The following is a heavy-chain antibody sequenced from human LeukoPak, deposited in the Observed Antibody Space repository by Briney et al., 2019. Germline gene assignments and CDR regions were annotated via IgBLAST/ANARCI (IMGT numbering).Heavy chain of an antibody. J-gene: IGHJ4*02. CDR1: VFTFSSYW. CDR3: ARDTDYYGSGSYDY. D-gene: IGHD3-10*01. CDR2: MNIDGSEK. V-gene: IGHV3-7*01. Sequence: GGCLRLSCAASVFTFSSYWMGWVRQAPWKRLEWVVNMNIDGSEKYYGDSVKGRFTISRDNAKNSLYLQMNSLRAEDTAVYYCARDTDYYGSGSYDYWGQGTLVTVSS.